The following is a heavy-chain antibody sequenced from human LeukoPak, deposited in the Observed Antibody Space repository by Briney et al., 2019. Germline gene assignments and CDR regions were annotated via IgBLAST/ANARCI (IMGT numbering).Heavy chain of an antibody. J-gene: IGHJ4*02. CDR2: ITGSGRET. Sequence: LPGGSLRLSCAASGFTFSRFAMTWVRQAPGKGLEWVSGITGSGRETYYADSVKGRFSISRDNSKNTLFLQMNNLRAEDTAIYYCAKITMATTPNYWGQGALVTVSS. D-gene: IGHD3-10*01. CDR1: GFTFSRFA. V-gene: IGHV3-23*01. CDR3: AKITMATTPNY.